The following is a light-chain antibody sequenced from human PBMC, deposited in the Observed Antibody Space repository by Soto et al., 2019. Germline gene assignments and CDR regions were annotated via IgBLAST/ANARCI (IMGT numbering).Light chain of an antibody. CDR3: SSYTSSSFYV. CDR1: SRDVGGYNY. J-gene: IGLJ1*01. Sequence: QSGLTQPASVSGSPRPSITNSCTGTSRDVGGYNYVSLYQQHPGKAPKLMIYEVSNRPSGVSNRFSGSKSGNTASLTISGLQAEDEADYYCSSYTSSSFYVFGTGTKVTVL. V-gene: IGLV2-14*01. CDR2: EVS.